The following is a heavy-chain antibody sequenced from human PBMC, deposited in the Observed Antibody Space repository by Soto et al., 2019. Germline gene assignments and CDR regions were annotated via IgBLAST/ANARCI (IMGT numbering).Heavy chain of an antibody. J-gene: IGHJ4*02. CDR3: AKDREDTAMVY. CDR1: GFTFVSYG. CDR2: ISYDGSNK. V-gene: IGHV3-30*18. Sequence: GGSLRLSCAASGFTFVSYGIHFVRHSPFKGLEWVAVISYDGSNKYYADSVKGRFTISRDNSKNTLYLQMNSLRAEDTAVYYCAKDREDTAMVYWGQGTLVTVSS. D-gene: IGHD5-18*01.